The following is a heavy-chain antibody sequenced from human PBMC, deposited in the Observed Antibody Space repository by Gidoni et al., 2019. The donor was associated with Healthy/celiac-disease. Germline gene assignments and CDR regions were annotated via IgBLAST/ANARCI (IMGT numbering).Heavy chain of an antibody. Sequence: QVQLVESGGGVVQTGRSLRLSCAASGFNFSSCAMNGVRQAPGRGLECVAIISYDGSNNYCADAVKGRFTISRDNSTNPLYLQMNSLGAEDTAVYSCASLVCTGCVCPSNWGQGTLVTVSS. CDR2: ISYDGSNN. D-gene: IGHD2-8*02. J-gene: IGHJ4*02. CDR1: GFNFSSCA. CDR3: ASLVCTGCVCPSN. V-gene: IGHV3-30*04.